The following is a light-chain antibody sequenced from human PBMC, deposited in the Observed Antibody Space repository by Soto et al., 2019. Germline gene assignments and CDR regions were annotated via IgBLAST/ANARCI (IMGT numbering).Light chain of an antibody. J-gene: IGLJ1*01. CDR1: SSDVGSYNL. V-gene: IGLV2-23*02. CDR3: CSYAGSSTFPYV. Sequence: SGSPGQSITISCTGTSSDVGSYNLVSWYQHHPGKAPKLMIYEVSKRPSGVSNRFSGSKSGNTASLTISGLQAEDEADYYCCSYAGSSTFPYVFGTGTKVTVL. CDR2: EVS.